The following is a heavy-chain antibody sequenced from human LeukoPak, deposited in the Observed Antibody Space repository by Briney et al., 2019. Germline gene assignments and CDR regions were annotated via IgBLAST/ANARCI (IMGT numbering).Heavy chain of an antibody. CDR3: AKSAKFPDFWSGYFYYYYYYGMDV. CDR2: ISGSGGNT. Sequence: PGGSLRLSCAASGFTFSSYVMSWVRQAPGKGLEWVSAISGSGGNTYYADSVKGRFTISRDNSKNTLYLQMNSLRAEDTAVYYCAKSAKFPDFWSGYFYYYYYYGMDVWGQGTTVTVSS. D-gene: IGHD3-3*01. CDR1: GFTFSSYV. V-gene: IGHV3-23*01. J-gene: IGHJ6*02.